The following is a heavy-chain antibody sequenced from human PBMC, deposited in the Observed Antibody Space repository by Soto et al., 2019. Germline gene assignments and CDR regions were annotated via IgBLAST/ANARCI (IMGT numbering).Heavy chain of an antibody. J-gene: IGHJ4*02. CDR2: ISGRGGST. CDR1: GFTFSSYA. Sequence: EVQLLESGGGLVQPGGSLRLSCAGSGFTFSSYAMSWVRQAPGKGLEWVSAISGRGGSTYYADSVTGRFTISSDNSQNALYMHMTSLRAEDTAVYYCSSEGSDGGSAYYFDYWARGTPVTVSS. D-gene: IGHD2-15*01. CDR3: SSEGSDGGSAYYFDY. V-gene: IGHV3-23*01.